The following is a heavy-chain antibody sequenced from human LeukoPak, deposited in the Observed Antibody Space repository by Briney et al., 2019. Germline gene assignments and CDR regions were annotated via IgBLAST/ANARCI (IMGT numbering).Heavy chain of an antibody. V-gene: IGHV1-18*01. Sequence: ASVKVSCKASGYTFTSYGISWVRQAPGQGLEWMGWVSAYNGNTNYAQKLQGRVTMTTDTSTSTAYMELRSLRSDDTAVYYCARDPEAYCSGGSCRGPLDYWGQGTLVTVSS. CDR3: ARDPEAYCSGGSCRGPLDY. CDR2: VSAYNGNT. J-gene: IGHJ4*02. CDR1: GYTFTSYG. D-gene: IGHD2-15*01.